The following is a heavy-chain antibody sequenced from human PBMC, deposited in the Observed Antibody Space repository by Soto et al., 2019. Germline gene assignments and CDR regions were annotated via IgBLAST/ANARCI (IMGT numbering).Heavy chain of an antibody. J-gene: IGHJ3*02. CDR1: GGSISGGGYY. D-gene: IGHD6-13*01. Sequence: PSATLSLTCTVSGGSISGGGYYWSWIRQHPGKGLEWIGYIYYSGSTYYNPSLKSRVTISVDTSKNQFSLKLSSVTAADTAVYYCARGAIAAAGTRAFDIWGQGTMVTVSS. V-gene: IGHV4-31*03. CDR3: ARGAIAAAGTRAFDI. CDR2: IYYSGST.